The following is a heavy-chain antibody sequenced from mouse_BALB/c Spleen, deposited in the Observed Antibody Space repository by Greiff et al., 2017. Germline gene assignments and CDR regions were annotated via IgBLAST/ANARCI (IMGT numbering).Heavy chain of an antibody. CDR3: ARAEDGYSAWFAY. Sequence: EVKVVESGGGLVKPGGSLKLSCAASGFTFSSYAMSWVRQTPEKRLEWVATISSGGSYTYYPDSVKGRFTISRDNAKNTLYLQMSSLRSEDTAMYYCARAEDGYSAWFAYWGQGTLVTVSA. CDR2: ISSGGSYT. D-gene: IGHD2-3*01. J-gene: IGHJ3*01. V-gene: IGHV5-9-3*01. CDR1: GFTFSSYA.